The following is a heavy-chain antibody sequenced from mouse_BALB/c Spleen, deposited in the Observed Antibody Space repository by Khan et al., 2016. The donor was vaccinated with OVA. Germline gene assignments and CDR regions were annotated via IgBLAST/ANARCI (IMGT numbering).Heavy chain of an antibody. Sequence: QIQLVQSGPELKKPGETVRISCKASGYTFTTAGIQWVQKMPGKGLKWIGWINTHSGVPKYAEDFKGRFAFSLETSASTAYLQITNLKNEDTATYFCARGGAAYDRNDGGAMDYWGQGTSVTVSS. CDR2: INTHSGVP. D-gene: IGHD2-14*01. CDR3: ARGGAAYDRNDGGAMDY. V-gene: IGHV9-4*02. J-gene: IGHJ4*01. CDR1: GYTFTTAG.